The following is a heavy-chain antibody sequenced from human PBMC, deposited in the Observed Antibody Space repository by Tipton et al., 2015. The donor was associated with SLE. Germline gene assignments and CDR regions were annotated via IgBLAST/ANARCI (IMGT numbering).Heavy chain of an antibody. Sequence: TLSLTCTVSGGSISSYYWSWIRQPAGKGLEWIGRIYPTGNTNYNPSLNSRVTMSVDTSKNQFSLKLSSVTAADTAVYYCARMRGGYNAHHWGQGILVTVSS. J-gene: IGHJ5*02. CDR1: GGSISSYY. D-gene: IGHD5-24*01. CDR2: IYPTGNT. CDR3: ARMRGGYNAHH. V-gene: IGHV4-4*07.